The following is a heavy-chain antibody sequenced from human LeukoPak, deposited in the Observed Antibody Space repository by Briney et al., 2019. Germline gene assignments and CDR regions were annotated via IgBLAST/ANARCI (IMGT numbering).Heavy chain of an antibody. CDR1: GFTFSSYS. J-gene: IGHJ6*03. CDR3: VRGSLASGVVVYYYYYLDV. CDR2: ISSSSSTI. V-gene: IGHV3-48*01. Sequence: GGSLRLSCAASGFTFSSYSMNWVRQAPGKGLEWISYISSSSSTIYYADSVKGRFTISRDNAKNSLYLQMNSLRAEDTAVYYCVRGSLASGVVVYYYYYLDVWGKGTTVTVSS. D-gene: IGHD3-3*01.